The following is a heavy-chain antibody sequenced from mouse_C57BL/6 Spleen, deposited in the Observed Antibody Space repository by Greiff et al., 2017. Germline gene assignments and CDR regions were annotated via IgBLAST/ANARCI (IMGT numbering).Heavy chain of an antibody. CDR2: IYPGSGST. V-gene: IGHV1-55*01. Sequence: VQLQQPGAELVKPGASVKMSCKASGYTFTSYWITWVKQRPGQGLEWIGEIYPGSGSTNYNEKFKRKATLTVDKSSSTAYMQLSSLTSEDSAVYFCARGAYSNYDYYAMDYWGQGTSVTVSS. CDR3: ARGAYSNYDYYAMDY. D-gene: IGHD2-5*01. J-gene: IGHJ4*01. CDR1: GYTFTSYW.